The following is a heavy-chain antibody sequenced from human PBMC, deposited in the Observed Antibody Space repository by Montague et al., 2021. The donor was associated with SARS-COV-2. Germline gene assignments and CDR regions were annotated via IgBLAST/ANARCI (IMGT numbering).Heavy chain of an antibody. V-gene: IGHV5-51*01. Sequence: QSGAEVKQPGESLQISCKGSGYSFTSDWIGWVRQMPGKGLEWMGXIYPGDSHTRYSPSFQGQVTISADKSISTAYLQWSSLKASDTAMYYCARRKKWGYWYFDLWGRGTLVTVSS. J-gene: IGHJ2*01. CDR3: ARRKKWGYWYFDL. CDR2: IYPGDSHT. D-gene: IGHD7-27*01. CDR1: GYSFTSDW.